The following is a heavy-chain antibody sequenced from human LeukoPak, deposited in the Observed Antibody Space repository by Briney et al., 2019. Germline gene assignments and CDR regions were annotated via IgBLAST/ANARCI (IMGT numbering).Heavy chain of an antibody. D-gene: IGHD1-1*01. CDR2: ISTSSSTT. CDR3: AKDAVRTPQIDH. J-gene: IGHJ4*02. CDR1: GFTFSSHS. V-gene: IGHV3-48*01. Sequence: GGSLRLSRAASGFTFSSHSMNWVRQAPGKGLEWISYISTSSSTTYYADSVKGRFTISRDNAKNLLYLQMNSLRAEDTAVYYCAKDAVRTPQIDHWGQGALVTVSS.